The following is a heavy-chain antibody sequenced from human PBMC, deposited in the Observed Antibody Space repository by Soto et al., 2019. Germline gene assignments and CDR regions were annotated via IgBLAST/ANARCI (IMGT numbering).Heavy chain of an antibody. CDR3: ARRSDLYGAYYDY. CDR1: GGSISGYF. J-gene: IGHJ4*02. CDR2: IYSAGST. Sequence: QLQLQESGPGLVKPSETLSLICTVSGGSISGYFWSWVRQPAGKGLEWIGRIYSAGSTNYNPSLKSRVTMSVDTSQNQFSLKLTSVTAADTAVYYCARRSDLYGAYYDYWGQGTLVTVSS. D-gene: IGHD4-17*01. V-gene: IGHV4-4*07.